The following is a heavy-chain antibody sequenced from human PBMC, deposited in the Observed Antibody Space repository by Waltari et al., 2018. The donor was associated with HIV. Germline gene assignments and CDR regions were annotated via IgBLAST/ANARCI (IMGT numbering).Heavy chain of an antibody. CDR1: GFTFDYAW. CDR2: VKSKTDGGTT. CDR3: GAGVGKTDFDY. J-gene: IGHJ4*02. Sequence: DVLLVESGGGLVKPGGSLRLTCAASGFTFDYAWMSWVRQAPGKGLEWVGRVKSKTDGGTTDYAAPMKGRFTMSRDDSKQTLSLQMNSLKIEDTAVYYCGAGVGKTDFDYWGQGTLVTVSS. V-gene: IGHV3-15*05. D-gene: IGHD1-26*01.